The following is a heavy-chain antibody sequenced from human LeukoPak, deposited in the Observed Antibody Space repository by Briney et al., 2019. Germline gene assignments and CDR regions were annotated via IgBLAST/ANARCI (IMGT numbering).Heavy chain of an antibody. CDR3: ARRDSGTTRGPYDY. D-gene: IGHD1-1*01. CDR2: IYHSGST. V-gene: IGHV4-39*07. CDR1: GGSISSSAYY. Sequence: SETLSLTCAVSGGSISSSAYYWGWIRQPPGKGLEWIGSIYHSGSTNYNPSLKSRVTISVDKSKNQFSLKLSSVTAADTAVYYCARRDSGTTRGPYDYWGQGTLVTVSS. J-gene: IGHJ4*02.